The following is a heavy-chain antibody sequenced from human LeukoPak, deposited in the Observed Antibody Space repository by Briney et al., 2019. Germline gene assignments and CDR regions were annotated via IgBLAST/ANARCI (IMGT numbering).Heavy chain of an antibody. J-gene: IGHJ4*02. CDR2: ISAYNGNT. D-gene: IGHD6-13*01. V-gene: IGHV1-18*01. CDR3: ARERYSSSFDY. Sequence: GASVKVSCKASGYTFTSYGISWVRQAPGQGLEWMGWISAYNGNTNYAQKFQGRVTITADESTSTAYMELSSLRSEDTAVYYCARERYSSSFDYWGQGTLVTVSS. CDR1: GYTFTSYG.